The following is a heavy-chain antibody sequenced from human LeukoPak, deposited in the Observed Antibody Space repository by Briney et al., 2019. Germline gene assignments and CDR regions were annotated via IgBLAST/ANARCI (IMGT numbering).Heavy chain of an antibody. CDR2: ISSSSSYI. J-gene: IGHJ3*02. V-gene: IGHV3-21*01. CDR3: ARPMRGFAFDI. D-gene: IGHD3-16*01. Sequence: GGSLRLSCAASGFTFSSYSVNWVRQAPGKGLEWVSSISSSSSYIYYADSVKGRFTISRDNAKNSLYLQMNSLRAEDTAVYYCARPMRGFAFDIWGQGTMVTVSS. CDR1: GFTFSSYS.